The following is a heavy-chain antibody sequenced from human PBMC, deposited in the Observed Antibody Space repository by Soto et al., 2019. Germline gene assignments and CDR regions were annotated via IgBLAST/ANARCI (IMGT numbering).Heavy chain of an antibody. CDR1: GFTFSSYA. D-gene: IGHD3-9*01. Sequence: GGSLRLSCAASGFTFSSYAMSWVRQAPGKGLEWVSAISGSGGSTYYADSVKGRFTISRDNSKNTLYLQMNSLRAEDTAVYYCAKGPSSYYDILTGSVIGDYWGQGTLVTVSS. V-gene: IGHV3-23*01. CDR2: ISGSGGST. J-gene: IGHJ4*02. CDR3: AKGPSSYYDILTGSVIGDY.